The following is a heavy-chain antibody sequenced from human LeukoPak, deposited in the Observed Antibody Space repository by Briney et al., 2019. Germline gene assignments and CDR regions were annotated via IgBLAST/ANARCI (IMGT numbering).Heavy chain of an antibody. CDR2: MSYSGRT. D-gene: IGHD4-17*01. V-gene: IGHV4-39*07. CDR1: GGPISISNYY. J-gene: IGHJ5*02. CDR3: ARSPQGTATTANWLDP. Sequence: KSSETLSLPCTVSGGPISISNYYWGWIRQPPGKGLEWIWSMSYSGRTYYNPSLKTRVTVSLDTSKNQFSLSLISVTAADTAVYYCARSPQGTATTANWLDPWGQGTLVTVSS.